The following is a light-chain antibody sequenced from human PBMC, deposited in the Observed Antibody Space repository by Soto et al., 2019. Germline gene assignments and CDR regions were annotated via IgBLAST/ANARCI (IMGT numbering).Light chain of an antibody. CDR3: QQYSSPPRT. CDR2: GAS. J-gene: IGKJ1*01. CDR1: QSVSSY. Sequence: EIVLTQSPGSLSLSTGERATLSCRASQSVSSYLAWYQQKPGQAPRLLIYGASSRATGFPDRFSGSGSGTDFSLTISRLEPEDSAVFYCQQYSSPPRTFGQGTKVDIK. V-gene: IGKV3-20*01.